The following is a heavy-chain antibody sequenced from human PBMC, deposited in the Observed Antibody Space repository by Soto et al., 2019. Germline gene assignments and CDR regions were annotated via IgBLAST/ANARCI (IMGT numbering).Heavy chain of an antibody. D-gene: IGHD6-6*01. V-gene: IGHV3-30*18. CDR3: AKDQDIAARWAYGMDV. Sequence: GGSLRLSCAASGFTFSSYGMHWVRQAPGKGLEWVAVISYDGSNKYYADSVKGRFTISRDNSKNTLYLQMNSLRAEDTAVYYCAKDQDIAARWAYGMDVWGQGTTVTSP. CDR2: ISYDGSNK. CDR1: GFTFSSYG. J-gene: IGHJ6*02.